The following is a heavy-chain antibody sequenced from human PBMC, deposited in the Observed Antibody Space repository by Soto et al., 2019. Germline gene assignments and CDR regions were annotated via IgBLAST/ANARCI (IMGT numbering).Heavy chain of an antibody. V-gene: IGHV3-23*01. J-gene: IGHJ3*02. Sequence: GSLRLSCAASGFTFSSYAMSWVRQAPGKGLEWVSAISGSGGSTYYADSVKGRFTISRDNSKNTLYLQMNSLRAEDTAVYYCAKDLSSLGYCSGGSCPTNDAFDIWGQGTMVTVSS. CDR1: GFTFSSYA. CDR3: AKDLSSLGYCSGGSCPTNDAFDI. D-gene: IGHD2-15*01. CDR2: ISGSGGST.